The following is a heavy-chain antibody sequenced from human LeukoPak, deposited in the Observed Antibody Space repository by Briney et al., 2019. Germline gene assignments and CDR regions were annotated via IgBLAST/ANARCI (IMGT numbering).Heavy chain of an antibody. CDR2: IYYSGST. J-gene: IGHJ4*02. CDR1: GGSISSYY. Sequence: KPSETLSLTCTVSGGSISSYYWSWIRQPPGKGLEWIGYIYYSGSTNYKPSLKSRVTISVETSKNQFSLKLRSVTAADTAVYYCAGVTGYMIEDYFDYWGQGTLVTVSS. V-gene: IGHV4-59*01. CDR3: AGVTGYMIEDYFDY. D-gene: IGHD3-22*01.